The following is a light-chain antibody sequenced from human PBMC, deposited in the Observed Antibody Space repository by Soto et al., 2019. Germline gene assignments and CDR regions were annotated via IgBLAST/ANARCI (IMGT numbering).Light chain of an antibody. CDR1: QSISSW. Sequence: DIQMTQSPSTLSASVGDRVTITCRASQSISSWLAWYQQKPGKAPNLLIYDASNLESGVPSTFSGSGSGTEFTLTISSLQPDDFATYYCQQYNSYPWTFGQGTKVDIK. V-gene: IGKV1-5*01. CDR3: QQYNSYPWT. J-gene: IGKJ1*01. CDR2: DAS.